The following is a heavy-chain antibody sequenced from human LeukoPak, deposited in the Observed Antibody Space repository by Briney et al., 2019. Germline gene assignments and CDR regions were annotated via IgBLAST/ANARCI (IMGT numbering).Heavy chain of an antibody. CDR3: ARLWFGEPSDFDY. D-gene: IGHD3-10*01. CDR2: IIPILGIA. V-gene: IGHV1-69*04. CDR1: GGTFSSYA. Sequence: ASVKVSCKASGGTFSSYAISWVRQARGQGLEWMGRIIPILGIANYAQKFQGRVTITADKSTSTAYMELSSLRSEDTAVYYCARLWFGEPSDFDYWGQGTLVTVSS. J-gene: IGHJ4*02.